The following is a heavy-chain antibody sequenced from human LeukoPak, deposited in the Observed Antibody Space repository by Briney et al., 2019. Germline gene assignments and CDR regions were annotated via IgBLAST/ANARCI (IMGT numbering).Heavy chain of an antibody. CDR2: ISYDGTNK. D-gene: IGHD1-26*01. Sequence: GGSLRLSCAASGFSFSDYGMHWVRQASGKGLEWVAVISYDGTNKYYADSVKGRFTISRDNSKNTLYLQMNSLRAEDTAVYYCARDYTPFELYYYYGMDVWGQGTTVTVSS. CDR1: GFSFSDYG. J-gene: IGHJ6*02. CDR3: ARDYTPFELYYYYGMDV. V-gene: IGHV3-30*03.